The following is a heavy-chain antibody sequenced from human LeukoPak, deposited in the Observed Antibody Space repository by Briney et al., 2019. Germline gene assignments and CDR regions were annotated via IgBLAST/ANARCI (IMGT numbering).Heavy chain of an antibody. Sequence: PGGSLRLSCAASGFTFSTYGMHWVRRAPGKGLEWVAFIRHDGSDKYYGDSVKGRFTVTRDNSKNTLYLQMNSLRVEDTAVYYCAKSRGSNGNYFDYWGQGTLVTVSS. J-gene: IGHJ4*02. CDR2: IRHDGSDK. V-gene: IGHV3-30*02. D-gene: IGHD3-16*01. CDR3: AKSRGSNGNYFDY. CDR1: GFTFSTYG.